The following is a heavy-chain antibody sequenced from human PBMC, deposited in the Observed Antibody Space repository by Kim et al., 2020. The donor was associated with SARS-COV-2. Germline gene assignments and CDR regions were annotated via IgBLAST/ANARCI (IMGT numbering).Heavy chain of an antibody. V-gene: IGHV4-31*02. J-gene: IGHJ3*02. Sequence: KGRVTLSVDTSKNQFSLKLSSVTAADTAVYYCARGGVDTAMVMVGNAFDIWGQGTMVTVSS. D-gene: IGHD5-18*01. CDR3: ARGGVDTAMVMVGNAFDI.